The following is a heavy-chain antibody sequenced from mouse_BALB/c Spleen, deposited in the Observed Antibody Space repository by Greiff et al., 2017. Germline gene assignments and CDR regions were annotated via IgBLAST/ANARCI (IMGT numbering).Heavy chain of an antibody. Sequence: QVQLQQSGAELVRPGTSVKISCKASGYTFTNYWLGWVKQRPGHGLEWIGDIYPGGGYTNYNEKFKGKATLTADTSSSTAYMQLSSLTSEDSAVYFCARGEITTGYWYFDVWGAGTTVTVSS. CDR2: IYPGGGYT. CDR1: GYTFTNYW. V-gene: IGHV1-63*02. CDR3: ARGEITTGYWYFDV. J-gene: IGHJ1*01. D-gene: IGHD2-4*01.